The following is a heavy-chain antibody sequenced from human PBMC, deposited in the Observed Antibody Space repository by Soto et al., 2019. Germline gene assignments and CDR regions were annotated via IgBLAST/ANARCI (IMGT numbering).Heavy chain of an antibody. CDR1: GFTVSSYA. CDR2: ISYDGSNK. J-gene: IGHJ6*02. V-gene: IGHV3-30-3*01. CDR3: ARGDFPQYYYNYYGMDV. D-gene: IGHD3-3*01. Sequence: GGSLRLSCAASGFTVSSYAMHWVRQAPGKGLEWVAVISYDGSNKYYADSVKGRFTISRDNSKNTLYLQMNSLRAEDTAVYYCARGDFPQYYYNYYGMDVWGQGTTVTVSS.